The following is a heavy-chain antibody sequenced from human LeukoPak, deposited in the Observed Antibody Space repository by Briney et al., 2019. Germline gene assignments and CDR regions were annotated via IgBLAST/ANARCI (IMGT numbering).Heavy chain of an antibody. CDR2: IYYSGST. V-gene: IGHV4-59*08. D-gene: IGHD4-23*01. J-gene: IGHJ4*02. CDR3: ARQGRGYGGNSDY. Sequence: PSETLSLTCTVSGGSFTSYYWTWIRQPPGKGLDWIGYIYYSGSTNYNPSLKSRVTISVDTSKNQFSLKLSSVTAADTAVYYCARQGRGYGGNSDYWGQGTLVTVSS. CDR1: GGSFTSYY.